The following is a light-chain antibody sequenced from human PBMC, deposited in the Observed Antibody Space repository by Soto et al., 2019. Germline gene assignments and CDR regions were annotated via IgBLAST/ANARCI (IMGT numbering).Light chain of an antibody. CDR1: QSVSSW. CDR3: QQYKSDPYT. J-gene: IGKJ2*01. CDR2: DAP. Sequence: DIQMTQSPSTLSASVGDRVTITCRASQSVSSWLAWYQQKPGKAPKLVIYDAPSSESGVPSRFSGSGSGTDFTLSISSLQPDDFATYYCQQYKSDPYTFGQGTKLEIK. V-gene: IGKV1-5*01.